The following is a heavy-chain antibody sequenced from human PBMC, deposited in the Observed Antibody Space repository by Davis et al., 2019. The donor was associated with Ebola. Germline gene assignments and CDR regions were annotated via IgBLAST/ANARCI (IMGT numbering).Heavy chain of an antibody. D-gene: IGHD6-19*01. CDR1: GFTFDDYA. CDR3: AKSEAVAVSAGYGMDV. CDR2: ISWNSGSI. V-gene: IGHV3-9*01. Sequence: GGSLRLSCAASGFTFDDYAMHGVRQAPGKGLEWVSGISWNSGSIGYADSVKGRFTISRDNAKNSLYLQMNSLRAEDTALYYCAKSEAVAVSAGYGMDVWGQGTTVTVSS. J-gene: IGHJ6*02.